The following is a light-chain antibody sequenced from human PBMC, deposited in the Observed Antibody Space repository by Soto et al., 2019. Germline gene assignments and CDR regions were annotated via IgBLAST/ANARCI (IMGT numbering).Light chain of an antibody. CDR3: QQYTNTNNPWM. CDR2: DVS. V-gene: IGKV1-5*01. CDR1: QTISTW. J-gene: IGKJ1*01. Sequence: DIQVTQSPPTLSASVGDRVTITCRASQTISTWMAWYQQKPGKAPKLLVYDVSTLQSGVASRFSGSGSGTEFTLIISGLQPDDSATYYCQQYTNTNNPWMFGQGTKVDIK.